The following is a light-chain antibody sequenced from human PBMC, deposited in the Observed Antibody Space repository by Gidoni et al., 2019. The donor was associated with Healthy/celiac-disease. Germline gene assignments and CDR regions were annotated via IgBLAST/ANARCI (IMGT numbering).Light chain of an antibody. Sequence: EIVMTQPPPTLSVSHWERATLTSSASQSVSSNLAWYQQKPGQAPRLLIYRASTRATGIPAGFSGSGSGTEFTLIIRSLQSEDFAVYYGQQYNNWPPAYTFXQXTKLEIK. J-gene: IGKJ2*01. CDR3: QQYNNWPPAYT. CDR2: RAS. CDR1: QSVSSN. V-gene: IGKV3-15*01.